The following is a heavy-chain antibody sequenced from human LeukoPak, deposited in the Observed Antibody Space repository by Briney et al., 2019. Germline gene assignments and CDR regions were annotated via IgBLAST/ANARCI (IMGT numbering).Heavy chain of an antibody. CDR1: GYSFTSYW. D-gene: IGHD5-18*01. Sequence: GESLKISCKASGYSFTSYWIGWVRQMPGKGLEWMGFIDPGDSDARYSPSFQGQVTISADMSISTAYLQWSSLKASDTAMYYCARPGGYTYIDYWGQGTLVTVSS. CDR3: ARPGGYTYIDY. CDR2: IDPGDSDA. V-gene: IGHV5-51*01. J-gene: IGHJ4*02.